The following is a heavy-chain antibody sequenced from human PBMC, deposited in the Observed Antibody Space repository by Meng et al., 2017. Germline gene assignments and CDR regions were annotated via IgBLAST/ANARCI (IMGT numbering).Heavy chain of an antibody. Sequence: HAQRVQSGAGSKKPGPWLKGSCKASGGPFSRYAFSWVLQPPGKGLEWMGGIIPIFGTANYAQKFQGRVTITADKSTSTAYMELSSLRSEDTAVYYCASGPPGWFDPWGQGTLVTVSS. V-gene: IGHV1-69*06. CDR1: GGPFSRYA. J-gene: IGHJ5*02. D-gene: IGHD7-27*01. CDR3: ASGPPGWFDP. CDR2: IIPIFGTA.